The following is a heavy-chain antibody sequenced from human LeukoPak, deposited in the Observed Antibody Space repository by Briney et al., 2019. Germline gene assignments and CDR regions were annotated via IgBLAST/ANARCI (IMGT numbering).Heavy chain of an antibody. Sequence: SDTLSLTCTVSGGSISSYYWSWIRQPPGKGLEWIGYIYTSGSTNYNPSLKSRVTILVDTSKNQFSLKLSSVAAAKTAVYYWERYDSSGYTFDYWGQGTLVTVSS. CDR1: GGSISSYY. CDR3: ERYDSSGYTFDY. V-gene: IGHV4-4*09. CDR2: IYTSGST. D-gene: IGHD3-22*01. J-gene: IGHJ4*02.